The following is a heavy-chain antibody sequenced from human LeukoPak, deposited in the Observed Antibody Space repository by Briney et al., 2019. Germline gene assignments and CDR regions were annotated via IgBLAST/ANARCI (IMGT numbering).Heavy chain of an antibody. J-gene: IGHJ3*02. D-gene: IGHD1-1*01. CDR3: ARVLLERPGIDSFDI. Sequence: PGGSLRLSCGASGFTLSSYSMVWVRQAPGKGLEWVSHINSGSSIIYYADSVKGRFTIYRDNAGNSLYLQMNSLRAADTAVYYCARVLLERPGIDSFDIWGQGTMVTVSS. CDR2: INSGSSII. CDR1: GFTLSSYS. V-gene: IGHV3-48*01.